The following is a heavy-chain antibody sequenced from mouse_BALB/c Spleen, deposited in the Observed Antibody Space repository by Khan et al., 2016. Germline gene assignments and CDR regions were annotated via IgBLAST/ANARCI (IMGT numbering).Heavy chain of an antibody. Sequence: EVELVESGGGLVQPGGSLRLSCATTGFTFTDYYMSWVRQPPGKALEWLGFIRNKANGYTTEYSASVKGRFTISRDNSQSILYLQMNTLRAEDSATYYSARNWDYYYAMDYWGQGTSVTVSS. D-gene: IGHD4-1*01. CDR1: GFTFTDYY. J-gene: IGHJ4*01. CDR2: IRNKANGYTT. V-gene: IGHV7-3*02. CDR3: ARNWDYYYAMDY.